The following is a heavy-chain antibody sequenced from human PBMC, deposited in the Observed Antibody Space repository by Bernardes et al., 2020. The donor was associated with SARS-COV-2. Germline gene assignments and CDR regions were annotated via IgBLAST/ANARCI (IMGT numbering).Heavy chain of an antibody. V-gene: IGHV3-30*18. CDR3: AKGGGSYYTPFDY. D-gene: IGHD1-26*01. CDR2: ISYDGSNK. CDR1: GFTFSSYG. Sequence: SLRLSCAASGFTFSSYGMHWVRQAPGKGLEWVAVISYDGSNKYYADSVKGRFTISRDNSKNTLYLQMNSLRAEDTAVYYCAKGGGSYYTPFDYWGQGTLVTVSS. J-gene: IGHJ4*02.